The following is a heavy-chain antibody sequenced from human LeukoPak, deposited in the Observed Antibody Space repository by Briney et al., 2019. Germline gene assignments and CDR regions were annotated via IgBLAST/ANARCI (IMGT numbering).Heavy chain of an antibody. CDR2: IYTSGST. J-gene: IGHJ3*02. CDR1: GGSISSYY. CDR3: ARAQTDTALFRVGNAFDI. Sequence: SETLSLTCTVSGGSISSYYWSWIRQPAGKGLEWIGRIYTSGSTNYNPSLKSRVTMSVDTSKNQFSLKLSSVTAADTAVYYCARAQTDTALFRVGNAFDIWGQGTMVTVSS. V-gene: IGHV4-4*07. D-gene: IGHD5-18*01.